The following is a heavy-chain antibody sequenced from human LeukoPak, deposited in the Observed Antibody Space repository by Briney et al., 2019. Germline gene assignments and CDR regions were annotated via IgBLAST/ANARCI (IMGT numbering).Heavy chain of an antibody. J-gene: IGHJ3*02. Sequence: SQTLSLTCAISGDSVSRDKAAWNWIRQSPSRGLEWLGRTYYRSKWYNDYATSLKSRIIINVDTSKNQFSLQLKSVTPEDTAIYYCASGSPPDIWGQGTLVTVS. CDR3: ASGSPPDI. CDR2: TYYRSKWYN. CDR1: GDSVSRDKAA. D-gene: IGHD5-12*01. V-gene: IGHV6-1*01.